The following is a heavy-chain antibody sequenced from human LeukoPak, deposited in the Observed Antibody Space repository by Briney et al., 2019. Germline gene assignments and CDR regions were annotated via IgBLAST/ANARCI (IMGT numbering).Heavy chain of an antibody. Sequence: ASVKVSCKASGYTFNGYYKHWVRQAPGQGLEWMGWINPNSGGTNYAQKFQGRVTMTRDASISTAYMDLSSLRSDDTAVYYCARGGWVRGVITRNGLDYWGQGTLVTVSS. D-gene: IGHD3-10*01. CDR2: INPNSGGT. CDR3: ARGGWVRGVITRNGLDY. J-gene: IGHJ4*02. V-gene: IGHV1-2*02. CDR1: GYTFNGYY.